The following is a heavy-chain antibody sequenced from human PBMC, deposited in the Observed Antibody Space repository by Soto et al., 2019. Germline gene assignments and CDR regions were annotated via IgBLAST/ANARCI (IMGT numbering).Heavy chain of an antibody. D-gene: IGHD3-22*01. V-gene: IGHV4-59*08. CDR3: ARHASLYYDSSGYYPRFDY. CDR2: IYYSGST. J-gene: IGHJ4*02. Sequence: SETLSLTCTVSGGSISSYYWSWIRQPPGKGLEWIGYIYYSGSTNYNPSLKSRVTISVDTSKNQFSLKLSSVTAADTAVYYCARHASLYYDSSGYYPRFDYWGQGTLVTVSS. CDR1: GGSISSYY.